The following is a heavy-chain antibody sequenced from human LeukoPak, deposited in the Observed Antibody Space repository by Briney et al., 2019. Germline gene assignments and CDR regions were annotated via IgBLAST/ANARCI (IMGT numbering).Heavy chain of an antibody. J-gene: IGHJ4*02. D-gene: IGHD2-15*01. CDR2: IIPIFGTA. CDR3: ARAVGYCSGGSCYDFDY. CDR1: GGTFSSYA. V-gene: IGHV1-69*13. Sequence: SVKVSCKASGGTFSSYAISWVRQAPGQGLEWMGGIIPIFGTANYAQKFQGRVTITADESTSTAYMELSSLRSEDTAVYYCARAVGYCSGGSCYDFDYWGQGTLVTVSS.